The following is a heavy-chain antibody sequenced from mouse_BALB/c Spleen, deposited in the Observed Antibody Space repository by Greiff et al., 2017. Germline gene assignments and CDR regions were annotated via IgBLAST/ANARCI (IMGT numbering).Heavy chain of an antibody. V-gene: IGHV2-2*02. CDR1: GFSLTSYG. Sequence: VQVVESGPGLVQPSQSLSITCTVSGFSLTSYGVHWVRQSPGKGLEWLGVIWSGGSTDYNAAFISRLSISKDNSKSQVFFKMNSLQANDTAIYYCARSYYRYDYFDYWGQGTTLTVSS. CDR3: ARSYYRYDYFDY. CDR2: IWSGGST. J-gene: IGHJ2*01. D-gene: IGHD2-14*01.